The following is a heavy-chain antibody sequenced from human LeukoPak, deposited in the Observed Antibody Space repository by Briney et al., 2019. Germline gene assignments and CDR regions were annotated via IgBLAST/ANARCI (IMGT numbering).Heavy chain of an antibody. CDR1: GGSISSYY. Sequence: SETLSLTCTVSGGSISSYYWSWIRQPPGKGLEWIGYIYYSGSTNYNPSLKSRVTISVDTSKNQFSLKLSSVTAADTAVYYCARVLRWSSSWYGGGFDYWGQGTLVTVSS. D-gene: IGHD6-13*01. CDR2: IYYSGST. J-gene: IGHJ4*02. CDR3: ARVLRWSSSWYGGGFDY. V-gene: IGHV4-59*01.